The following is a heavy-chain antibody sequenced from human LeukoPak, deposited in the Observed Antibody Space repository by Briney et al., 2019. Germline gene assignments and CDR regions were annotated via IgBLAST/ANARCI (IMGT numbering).Heavy chain of an antibody. D-gene: IGHD3-16*02. J-gene: IGHJ5*02. Sequence: GASVKVSCKASGYTFTSYGISWVRQAPGQGLEWMGWISAYNGNTNYAQKLQGRVTMTTDTSTSTAYMELRSLRSDDTAVYYCARDSYDYVWGSYPRGTWFDPWGQGTLVTVSS. V-gene: IGHV1-18*04. CDR1: GYTFTSYG. CDR3: ARDSYDYVWGSYPRGTWFDP. CDR2: ISAYNGNT.